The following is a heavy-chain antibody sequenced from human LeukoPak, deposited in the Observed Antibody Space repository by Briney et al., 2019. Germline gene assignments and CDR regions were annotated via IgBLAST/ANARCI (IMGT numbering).Heavy chain of an antibody. Sequence: ASVKVSCKASGYTFTGYYMHWVRQAPGQGLEWMGWINPNSGGTNYAQKFQGRVTMTRDTSISTAYMELSRLRSDGTAVCYCARGITMVRGVITPRMDVWGKGTTVTISS. J-gene: IGHJ6*04. D-gene: IGHD3-10*01. V-gene: IGHV1-2*02. CDR3: ARGITMVRGVITPRMDV. CDR2: INPNSGGT. CDR1: GYTFTGYY.